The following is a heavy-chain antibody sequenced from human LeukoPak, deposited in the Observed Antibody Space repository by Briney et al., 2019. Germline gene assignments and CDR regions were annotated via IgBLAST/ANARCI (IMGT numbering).Heavy chain of an antibody. CDR2: IYFSGTT. Sequence: PSETLSLTCTVSGGSISSSSYFWGWIREPPGKGLKWIGNIYFSGTTYYNPSLKSRVTIFVDTSKNQFSLKLSPVTAADTAVYYCARLCGFWSGCYMDVWGKGTTVTVSS. CDR1: GGSISSSSYF. CDR3: ARLCGFWSGCYMDV. J-gene: IGHJ6*03. D-gene: IGHD3-3*01. V-gene: IGHV4-39*01.